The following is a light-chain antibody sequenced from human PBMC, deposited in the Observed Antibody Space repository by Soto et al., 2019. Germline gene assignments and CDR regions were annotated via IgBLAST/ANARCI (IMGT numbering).Light chain of an antibody. J-gene: IGKJ1*01. CDR2: KAS. V-gene: IGKV1-5*03. CDR3: QHYNSYSEA. CDR1: QAISND. Sequence: DIQITQSPSSLSASVVDIVSITCRASQAISNDLGWYQQKPGKAPKLLIYKASTLKSGVPSRFSGSGSGTEFTLTISSLQPDDFATYYCQHYNSYSEAFGQGTKVDIK.